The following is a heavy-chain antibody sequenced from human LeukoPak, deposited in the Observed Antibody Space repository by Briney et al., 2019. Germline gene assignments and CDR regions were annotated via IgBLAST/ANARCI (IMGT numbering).Heavy chain of an antibody. CDR3: ARRVLNKPPSGHFFFT. CDR1: GGSISSYY. J-gene: IGHJ3*01. Sequence: SETLSLTCTVSGGSISSYYWSWIRQRPGKGLEWIGYMYYCWSTNYNPSLKSRGTISVDTAKNQYSLKLNSVTAADTAVYYCARRVLNKPPSGHFFFTWGKGGMLTIFS. D-gene: IGHD3-3*02. V-gene: IGHV4-59*08. CDR2: MYYCWST.